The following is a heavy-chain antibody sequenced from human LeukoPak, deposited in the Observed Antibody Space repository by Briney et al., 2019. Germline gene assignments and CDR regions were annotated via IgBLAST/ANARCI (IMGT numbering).Heavy chain of an antibody. D-gene: IGHD1-26*01. CDR1: GFIFRDYA. J-gene: IGHJ4*02. CDR2: LGNDGDT. V-gene: IGHV3-23*01. CDR3: AKQEGWELGDYYFDY. Sequence: HPGWSLRLSCVASGFIFRDYAMSWVRQAPGKGLEWVSTLGNDGDTYYADSVKGRFTISRDNSRNTMYLQTNSLRAEDTALYYCAKQEGWELGDYYFDYWGQGTLITVSS.